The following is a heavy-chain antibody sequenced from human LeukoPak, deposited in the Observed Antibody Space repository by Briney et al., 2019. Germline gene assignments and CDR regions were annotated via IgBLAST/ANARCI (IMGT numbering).Heavy chain of an antibody. Sequence: PGGSLRLSCAASGFTFSSYAMSWVRQAPGKGLEWVSAISASGGSTHYADSVKGRFTISRVNSKNTLFLQMNSLRAEDTAVYYCAKADGSWTYDPWGQGTLVTVSS. D-gene: IGHD5-24*01. CDR3: AKADGSWTYDP. V-gene: IGHV3-23*01. CDR2: ISASGGST. CDR1: GFTFSSYA. J-gene: IGHJ5*02.